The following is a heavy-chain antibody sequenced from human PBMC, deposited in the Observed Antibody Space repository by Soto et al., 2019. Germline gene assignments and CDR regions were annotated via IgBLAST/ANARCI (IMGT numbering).Heavy chain of an antibody. Sequence: PSETLSLTCAVYGGSFSGYYWSWIRQPPGKGLEWIGEINHRGYTTYNPSLKSRVTISVDTSKNQFSLKLSSVTAADAAVYYCARVDIVTTNWFDPWGQGTPLNVSS. D-gene: IGHD5-12*01. J-gene: IGHJ5*02. V-gene: IGHV4-34*01. CDR3: ARVDIVTTNWFDP. CDR2: INHRGYT. CDR1: GGSFSGYY.